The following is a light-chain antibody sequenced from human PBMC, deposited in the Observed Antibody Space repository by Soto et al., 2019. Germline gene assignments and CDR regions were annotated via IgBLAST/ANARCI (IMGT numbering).Light chain of an antibody. CDR2: AAS. CDR1: QTISSW. V-gene: IGKV1-5*01. J-gene: IGKJ1*01. CDR3: QQYNSYTWT. Sequence: DIQMTQSPSTLSGSVGDRVTITCRASQTISSWLAWYQQKPGKAPNLLIYAASSLQSGVPSRFSGSGSGTDFTLTISSLQPDDSATYFCQQYNSYTWTFGQGTKVDIK.